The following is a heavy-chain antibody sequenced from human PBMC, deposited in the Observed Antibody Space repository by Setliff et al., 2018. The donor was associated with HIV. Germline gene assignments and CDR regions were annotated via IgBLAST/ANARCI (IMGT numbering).Heavy chain of an antibody. CDR3: AKSSGYSSGWIDY. CDR1: GYSISSGD. D-gene: IGHD6-19*01. Sequence: ETLSLTCAVSGYSISSGDYWGWVRQAPGKGLEWVSYITSGSDIVYYADSVKGRFTISRDNSKNTLYLQMNSLRAEDTAVYYCAKSSGYSSGWIDYWGQGTLVTVSS. CDR2: ITSGSDIV. J-gene: IGHJ4*02. V-gene: IGHV3-48*01.